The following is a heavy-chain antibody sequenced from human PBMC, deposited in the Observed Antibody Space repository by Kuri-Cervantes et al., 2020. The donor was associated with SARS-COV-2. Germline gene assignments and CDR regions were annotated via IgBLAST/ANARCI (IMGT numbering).Heavy chain of an antibody. CDR3: YCAPKEGFDS. J-gene: IGHJ4*02. CDR1: GGTFSSYA. CDR2: IIPIFGTA. D-gene: IGHD2-21*01. Sequence: SVKVSCKASGGTFSSYAISWVRQAPGQGLEWMGGIIPIFGTANYAQKFQGRVTITADESTSTAYMGLSSLTSEDTAIYYCYCAPKEGFDSWGQGTLVTVSS. V-gene: IGHV1-69*13.